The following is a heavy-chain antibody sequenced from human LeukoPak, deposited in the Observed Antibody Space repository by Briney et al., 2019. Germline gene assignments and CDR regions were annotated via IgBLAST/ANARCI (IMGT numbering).Heavy chain of an antibody. V-gene: IGHV4-39*07. CDR3: ARDRVRSAAAGNWFDP. J-gene: IGHJ5*02. CDR2: IYYSGTT. CDR1: GGSISSSPYY. Sequence: SETLSLTCTVSGGSISSSPYYWSWIRQPPGKGLEWIRNIYYSGTTYYNPSLESRVTMSVDTSKNQFSLKLSSVTAADTAVYYCARDRVRSAAAGNWFDPWGQGTLVTVSS. D-gene: IGHD6-13*01.